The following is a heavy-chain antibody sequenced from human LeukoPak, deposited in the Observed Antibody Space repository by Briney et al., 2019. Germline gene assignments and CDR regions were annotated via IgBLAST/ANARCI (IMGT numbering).Heavy chain of an antibody. CDR3: ARGCVDWQLVLGNNWFDP. V-gene: IGHV1-18*01. CDR1: GYTFTSYG. J-gene: IGHJ5*02. D-gene: IGHD6-13*01. CDR2: ISAYNGNT. Sequence: GAPVKVSCKASGYTFTSYGISWVRQAPGQGLEWMGWISAYNGNTNYAQKLQGRVTMTTDTSTSTAYMELRSLRSDDTAVYYCARGCVDWQLVLGNNWFDPWGQGTLVTVSS.